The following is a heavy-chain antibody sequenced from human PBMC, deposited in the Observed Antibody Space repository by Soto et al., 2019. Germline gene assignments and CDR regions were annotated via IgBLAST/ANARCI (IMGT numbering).Heavy chain of an antibody. CDR3: ARVRRNDASDYYGIDV. CDR2: ISSGSTTI. V-gene: IGHV3-48*02. CDR1: GLSFSTST. J-gene: IGHJ6*02. D-gene: IGHD1-1*01. Sequence: EVQLVESGGGSVQPGGSLRLSCEASGLSFSTSTMNWVRQAPGKGLEWVSYISSGSTTIYYADSVRGRFTISRDNAKNSLFLQMNRLGDEDTAVYYFARVRRNDASDYYGIDVWGHGTTVTVSS.